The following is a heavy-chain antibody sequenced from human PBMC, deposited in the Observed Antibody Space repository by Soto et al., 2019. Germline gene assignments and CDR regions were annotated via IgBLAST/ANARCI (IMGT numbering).Heavy chain of an antibody. CDR2: IVVGSGNT. CDR1: GFTFTNSA. CDR3: AADPNWSYELPDY. V-gene: IGHV1-58*01. J-gene: IGHJ4*02. Sequence: SVKVSCKASGFTFTNSAVQWVRQARGQRLEWVGWIVVGSGNTNYAQKFQERVSITRDMSTSTAYMELSSLRSDDTAVYYCAADPNWSYELPDYLGQGTLVAVSS. D-gene: IGHD1-7*01.